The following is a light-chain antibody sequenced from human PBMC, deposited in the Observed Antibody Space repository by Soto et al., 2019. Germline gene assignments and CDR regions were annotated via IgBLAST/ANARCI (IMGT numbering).Light chain of an antibody. J-gene: IGKJ1*01. CDR1: QSVSSSY. Sequence: EIVLTQSPGTLSLSPWERATLSCRASQSVSSSYLAWYQQKPGQAPRLLIYGAFSRATGIPDRFSGSGCGTDVTLTISRLEPEDFSVYYCQQYGSSPTWTFGQGTKVEIK. V-gene: IGKV3-20*01. CDR3: QQYGSSPTWT. CDR2: GAF.